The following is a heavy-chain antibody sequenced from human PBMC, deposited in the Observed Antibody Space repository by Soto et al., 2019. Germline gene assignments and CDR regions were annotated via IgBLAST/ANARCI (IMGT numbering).Heavy chain of an antibody. CDR2: ISYDGSNK. CDR3: ARGLTRGYYYVMDV. Sequence: QVQLVESGGGVVQPGRSLRLSCAASGFTFSSYAMHWVRQAPGKGLEWVAVISYDGSNKYYADSVKGRFTISRDNSKNTLYLQMNSLRAEDTAVYYCARGLTRGYYYVMDVWGQGTTVTVSS. J-gene: IGHJ6*02. CDR1: GFTFSSYA. D-gene: IGHD3-10*01. V-gene: IGHV3-30-3*01.